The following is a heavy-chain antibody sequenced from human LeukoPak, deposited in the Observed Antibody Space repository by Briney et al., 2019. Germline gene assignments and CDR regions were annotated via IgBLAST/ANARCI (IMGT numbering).Heavy chain of an antibody. CDR2: PSDSGTSA. D-gene: IGHD3-10*01. J-gene: IGHJ4*02. CDR3: AKDGERGSGSYYRVDY. V-gene: IGHV3-23*01. Sequence: GGTLSLKCAASALTFNNLHMTRHPPATGQELEGGSNPSDSGTSASYADSGKGRFTISRDNSKNTLHLQMNSLTAEDTAVYYCAKDGERGSGSYYRVDYWGQGTLVTVSP. CDR1: ALTFNNLH.